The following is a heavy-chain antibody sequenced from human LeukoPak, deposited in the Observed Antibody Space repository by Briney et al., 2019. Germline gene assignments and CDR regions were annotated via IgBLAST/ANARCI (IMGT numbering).Heavy chain of an antibody. D-gene: IGHD3-10*01. CDR2: IKEDGCET. J-gene: IGHJ3*01. CDR1: GFTFKKYW. CDR3: ARDPDSTESSGGPFDV. V-gene: IGHV3-7*01. Sequence: GGSLRLSCAASGFTFKKYWMNWVRQVPGKGLECLANIKEDGCETYYADSVKGRFTISRDNPKNLLFLQINSLRVEDTAVYYCARDPDSTESSGGPFDVWGQGTMVTVSS.